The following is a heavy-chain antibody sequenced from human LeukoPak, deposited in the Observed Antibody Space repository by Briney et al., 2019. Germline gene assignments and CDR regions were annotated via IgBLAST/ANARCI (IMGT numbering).Heavy chain of an antibody. CDR1: GFTFTSYD. CDR3: VRDAAGAAISVNYWFDP. D-gene: IGHD2-2*02. CDR2: MNPNNGNT. J-gene: IGHJ5*02. Sequence: ASVKVSCKASGFTFTSYDINWVRQASGQGLEWMGWMNPNNGNTGYAQKFQGRVTMTRDTSISTAYMELRGLRSEDTAVYYCVRDAAGAAISVNYWFDPWGQGTLVTVSS. V-gene: IGHV1-8*01.